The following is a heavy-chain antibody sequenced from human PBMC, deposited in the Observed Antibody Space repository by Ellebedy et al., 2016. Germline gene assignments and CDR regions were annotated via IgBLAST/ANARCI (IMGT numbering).Heavy chain of an antibody. CDR3: ARGLWFGEDGCAFDI. J-gene: IGHJ3*02. CDR1: GSSFTSYW. V-gene: IGHV5-51*01. D-gene: IGHD3-10*01. Sequence: GESLKISXKGSGSSFTSYWIGWVRQMPGKGLEWMGIIYPGDSDTRYSPSFQGQVTISADKSISTAYLQWSSLKASDTAMYYCARGLWFGEDGCAFDIWGQGTMVTVSS. CDR2: IYPGDSDT.